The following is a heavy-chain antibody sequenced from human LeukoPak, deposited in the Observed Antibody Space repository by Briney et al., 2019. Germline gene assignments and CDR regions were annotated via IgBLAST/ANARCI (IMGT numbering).Heavy chain of an antibody. CDR1: GFTFSSYS. CDR3: ARGYRSFTIFGVDPFDY. D-gene: IGHD3-3*01. CDR2: ISSSSSII. V-gene: IGHV3-48*01. Sequence: GGSLRLSCAASGFTFSSYSMNWVRQAPGKGLEWVSYISSSSSIIYYADSVKGRFTISRDNAKNSLYLQMNSLRAEDTAVYYCARGYRSFTIFGVDPFDYWGQGTLVTVSS. J-gene: IGHJ4*02.